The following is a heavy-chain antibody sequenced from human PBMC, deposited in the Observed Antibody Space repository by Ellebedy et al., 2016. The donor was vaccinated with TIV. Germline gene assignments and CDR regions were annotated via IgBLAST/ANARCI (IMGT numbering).Heavy chain of an antibody. CDR1: GYTFTSYA. CDR3: ARDLRDYFDY. D-gene: IGHD3-3*01. Sequence: AASVTVSCKASGYTFTSYAMNWVRQAPGQGLEWLGWINTNTGNPTYAQGFTGRFVFSLDTSVSTAYLKTSSLKAEDTAVYYCARDLRDYFDYWGQGTLVTVSS. V-gene: IGHV7-4-1*02. CDR2: INTNTGNP. J-gene: IGHJ4*02.